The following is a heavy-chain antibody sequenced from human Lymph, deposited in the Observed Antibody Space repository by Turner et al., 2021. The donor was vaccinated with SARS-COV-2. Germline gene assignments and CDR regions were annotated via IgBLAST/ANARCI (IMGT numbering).Heavy chain of an antibody. D-gene: IGHD6-13*01. V-gene: IGHV1-69*10. J-gene: IGHJ6*02. CDR1: GGTFSSSA. CDR3: ARIAAPGMGGGVHYYYYAMDV. Sequence: QVQLVQSGAEVKKPGSSVKVSCKASGGTFSSSAISWVRQAPGQGLEGMGGIIPLLAIANYAQNVQGRVTITANKSTSTAYMELSSLRSEDTAVYFCARIAAPGMGGGVHYYYYAMDVWGQGTTVTVSS. CDR2: IIPLLAIA.